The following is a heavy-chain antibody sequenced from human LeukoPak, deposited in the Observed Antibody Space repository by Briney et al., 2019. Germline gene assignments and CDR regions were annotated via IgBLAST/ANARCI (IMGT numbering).Heavy chain of an antibody. CDR3: AREVSSGAFDI. V-gene: IGHV3-48*01. D-gene: IGHD2-15*01. J-gene: IGHJ3*02. Sequence: GGSLRLSCAASGFTFSSYAMSWVRQAPGKGLEWVSYISSSSNSIYYADSVKGRFTISRDNAKNSLYLQMNSLRAEDTAVYYCAREVSSGAFDIWGQGTMVTVSS. CDR1: GFTFSSYA. CDR2: ISSSSNSI.